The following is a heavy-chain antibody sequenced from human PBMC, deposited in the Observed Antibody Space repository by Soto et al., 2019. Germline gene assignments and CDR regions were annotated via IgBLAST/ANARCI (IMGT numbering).Heavy chain of an antibody. CDR2: ISYYGSNK. J-gene: IGHJ2*01. CDR3: ERDRGRIDHYSSSGYYAPLWSFDL. CDR1: GFTFSSYA. D-gene: IGHD3-22*01. Sequence: QVQLVESGGGVVQPGRSLRLSCAASGFTFSSYAMHWVRQAPGKGLEWVAVISYYGSNKYYASSMKGRFTISRDNSKNTLYLQMNSLRAEDTAVYYCERDRGRIDHYSSSGYYAPLWSFDLWGRGTLVTVSS. V-gene: IGHV3-30-3*01.